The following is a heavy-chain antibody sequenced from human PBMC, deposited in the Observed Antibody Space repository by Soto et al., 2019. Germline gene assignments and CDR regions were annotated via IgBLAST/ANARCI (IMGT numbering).Heavy chain of an antibody. CDR3: ARAISGYVT. V-gene: IGHV1-3*01. CDR2: INDGNGDT. Sequence: QVQLVQSGAEMKKPGASVKLSCKASGITYNTYAIHWVRQAPGQGLEWMGWINDGNGDTRYSQNFQGRVTLTRDTSASTVYMDLDSLKSGDTGVYYCARAISGYVTWGQGTLVTVSS. J-gene: IGHJ4*02. D-gene: IGHD5-12*01. CDR1: GITYNTYA.